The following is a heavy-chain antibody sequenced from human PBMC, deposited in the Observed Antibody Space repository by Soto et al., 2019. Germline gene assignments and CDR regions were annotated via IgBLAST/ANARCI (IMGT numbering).Heavy chain of an antibody. Sequence: GGSLRLSCAASGFTFSSYAMSWVRQAPGKGLEWVSAISGSGGSTYYADSVKGRFTISRDNSKNTLYLQMNNLRAEDTAVYYCAKDSVLTETTYRLYYYYYMDVWGKGTTVTVSS. CDR3: AKDSVLTETTYRLYYYYYMDV. D-gene: IGHD1-20*01. CDR2: ISGSGGST. J-gene: IGHJ6*03. CDR1: GFTFSSYA. V-gene: IGHV3-23*01.